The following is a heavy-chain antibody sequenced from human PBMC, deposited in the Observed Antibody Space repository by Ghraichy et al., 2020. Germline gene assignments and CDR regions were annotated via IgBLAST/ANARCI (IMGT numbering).Heavy chain of an antibody. Sequence: SQTLSHTCTVSGGSISSYYWSWIRQPPGKGLEWLGYIYYTGSANYNPSLKSRLTISIDTSKNQFSLKLSSVTAADTAVYYCAKGFEDGILMGSSMDVWGQGTTVTVSS. D-gene: IGHD3-10*01. V-gene: IGHV4-59*01. CDR3: AKGFEDGILMGSSMDV. CDR1: GGSISSYY. CDR2: IYYTGSA. J-gene: IGHJ6*02.